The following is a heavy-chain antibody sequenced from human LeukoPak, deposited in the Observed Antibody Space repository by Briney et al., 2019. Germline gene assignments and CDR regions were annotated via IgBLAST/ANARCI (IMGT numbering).Heavy chain of an antibody. J-gene: IGHJ5*02. CDR1: GYTFTRYG. Sequence: GASVKVSCKASGYTFTRYGISWVRQAPGQGLEWMGWISAYNGNTNDAQKLQGRVTMTTDTSTSTAYMELRSLRSDDTAVYYCAREDSSSCCNWFDPWGQGTLVTVSS. D-gene: IGHD6-13*01. CDR2: ISAYNGNT. V-gene: IGHV1-18*01. CDR3: AREDSSSCCNWFDP.